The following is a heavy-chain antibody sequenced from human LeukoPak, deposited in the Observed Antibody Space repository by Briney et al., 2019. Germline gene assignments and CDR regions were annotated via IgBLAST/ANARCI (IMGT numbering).Heavy chain of an antibody. J-gene: IGHJ3*02. Sequence: TSETLSLTCTVSAASVSSGDYYWSXXRQSXXXXXEWVGYISRSGXTHYNPSLKSRTTISIDTSKNQFSLKLSSVTAADTAVYYCARDIFLITMVRGVIITHDAFDIWGQGTMVTVSS. D-gene: IGHD3-10*01. CDR2: ISRSGXT. CDR1: AASVSSGDYY. V-gene: IGHV4-30-4*01. CDR3: ARDIFLITMVRGVIITHDAFDI.